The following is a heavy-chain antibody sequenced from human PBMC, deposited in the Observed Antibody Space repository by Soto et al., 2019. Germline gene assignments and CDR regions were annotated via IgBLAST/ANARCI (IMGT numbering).Heavy chain of an antibody. V-gene: IGHV1-2*02. Sequence: ASVKVSCKASGYTFTGYYIYWLRQAPGQGLEWMGWINPNNGDTNYAQKFQGRVTMTRDSSISTAYLELSRLRSDDTAIYYCARVTLKAGNWFDPWGQGTLVTVSS. CDR1: GYTFTGYY. CDR3: ARVTLKAGNWFDP. J-gene: IGHJ5*02. CDR2: INPNNGDT.